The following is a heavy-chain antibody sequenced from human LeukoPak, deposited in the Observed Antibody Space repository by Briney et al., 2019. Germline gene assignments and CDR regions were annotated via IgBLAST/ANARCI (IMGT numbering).Heavy chain of an antibody. CDR3: AKTGGRWYWDD. CDR2: IIPILGIA. D-gene: IGHD2-8*02. V-gene: IGHV1-69*04. CDR1: GGAFSSYA. J-gene: IGHJ4*02. Sequence: SVKVSCKASGGAFSSYAISWVRQAPGQGLEWMGRIIPILGIANYAQKFQGRVTITADKSTSTAYMELSSLRSEDTAVYYCAKTGGRWYWDDWGQGTLVTVSS.